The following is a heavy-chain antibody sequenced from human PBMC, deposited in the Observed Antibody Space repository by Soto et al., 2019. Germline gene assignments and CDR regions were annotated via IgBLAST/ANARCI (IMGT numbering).Heavy chain of an antibody. D-gene: IGHD3-3*01. CDR2: IKSKADGGTT. Sequence: PGGSLRLSCAASGFIFSNAWMSWVRQAPGKGLEWVGRIKSKADGGTTNYAAPVKGRFNISRDGSKNTLYLQMNGLKTEDTAVYYCTTGWSSKGYWGQGTLVTVSS. V-gene: IGHV3-15*01. CDR3: TTGWSSKGY. CDR1: GFIFSNAW. J-gene: IGHJ4*02.